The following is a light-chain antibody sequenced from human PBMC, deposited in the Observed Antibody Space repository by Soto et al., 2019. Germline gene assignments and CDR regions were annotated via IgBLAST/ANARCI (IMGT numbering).Light chain of an antibody. CDR1: QSVSSY. CDR3: QQFSSYPLT. V-gene: IGKV3-20*01. Sequence: ETVLTQSPATLSVSPGERATLSCRASQSVSSYLAWYQQKPGQAPRLLIYDASSRATGIPDRFSGGGSGTDFTLTISRLEPEDFAVYYCQQFSSYPLTFGGGTKVDIK. CDR2: DAS. J-gene: IGKJ4*01.